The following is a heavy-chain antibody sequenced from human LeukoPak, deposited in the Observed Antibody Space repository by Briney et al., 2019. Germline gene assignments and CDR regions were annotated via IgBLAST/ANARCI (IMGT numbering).Heavy chain of an antibody. CDR3: ARDVYFSDTSGYKDY. J-gene: IGHJ4*02. CDR1: GASISSSSYY. Sequence: PSETPSLTCAVSGASISSSSYYWGWIRHPPGKGLEWIGNIYYSGSTYYNPSLKSRVTISLDTSKNQFSLKLSSVTVADTAVYYCARDVYFSDTSGYKDYWGQGTLVTVSS. D-gene: IGHD3-22*01. CDR2: IYYSGST. V-gene: IGHV4-39*07.